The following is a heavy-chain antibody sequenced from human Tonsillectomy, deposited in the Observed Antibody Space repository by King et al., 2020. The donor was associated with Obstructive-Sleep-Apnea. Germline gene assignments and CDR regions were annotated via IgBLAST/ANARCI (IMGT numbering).Heavy chain of an antibody. Sequence: QLVQSGGGLVKPGGSLRLSCAASGFTFSSYSMSWVGQAPGKGLGWGSDIVASSFDIYSSDSVKGRFTISRDNARNSLSLQMNSLRAEDTAVYYCARELGVAFDFWGQGTLVTVSS. J-gene: IGHJ4*02. V-gene: IGHV3-21*01. CDR3: ARELGVAFDF. CDR2: IVASSFDI. D-gene: IGHD3-16*01. CDR1: GFTFSSYS.